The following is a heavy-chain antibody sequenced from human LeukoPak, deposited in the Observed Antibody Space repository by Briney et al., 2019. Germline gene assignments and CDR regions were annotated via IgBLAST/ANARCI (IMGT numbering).Heavy chain of an antibody. D-gene: IGHD4-17*01. V-gene: IGHV3-66*01. CDR2: IYSGGST. J-gene: IGHJ6*02. CDR3: ARSSTVTTSYYYYGMDV. Sequence: PGGSLRLSCAASGFTVSSNYTSWVRQAPGKGLEWVSVIYSGGSTYYADSVKGRFTISRDNSKNTLYLQMNSLRAEDTAVYYCARSSTVTTSYYYYGMDVWGQGTTVTVSS. CDR1: GFTVSSNY.